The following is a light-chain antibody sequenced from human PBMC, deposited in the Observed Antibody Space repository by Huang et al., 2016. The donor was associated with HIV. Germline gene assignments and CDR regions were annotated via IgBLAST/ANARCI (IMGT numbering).Light chain of an antibody. J-gene: IGKJ5*01. CDR2: GAS. CDR3: QQYGSSVT. CDR1: QSISSSH. V-gene: IGKV3-20*01. Sequence: EIVLTQSPGTLSLSPGERATLSCRASQSISSSHFAWYQQIPGQAPRLFIYGASSRATGIPDRFSGSGSGTDFTLTISRLEPEDYAVYYCQQYGSSVTFGQGTRLEIK.